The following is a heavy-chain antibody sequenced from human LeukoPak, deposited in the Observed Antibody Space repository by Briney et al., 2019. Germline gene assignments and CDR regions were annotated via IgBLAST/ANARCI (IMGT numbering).Heavy chain of an antibody. J-gene: IGHJ3*02. Sequence: GGSLRLSCAASGFTFSNYWMGWVRQAPGKGLEWVANIKQDGSEKYYVDSVKGRFTISRDNTKSSLSLQMNSLRDEDTAAYYCARDERADGAFDIWGQGTMVTVPS. D-gene: IGHD1-1*01. V-gene: IGHV3-7*01. CDR2: IKQDGSEK. CDR3: ARDERADGAFDI. CDR1: GFTFSNYW.